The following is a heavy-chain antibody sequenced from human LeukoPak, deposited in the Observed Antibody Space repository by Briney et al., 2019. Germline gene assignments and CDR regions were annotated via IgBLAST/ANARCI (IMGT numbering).Heavy chain of an antibody. D-gene: IGHD5-18*01. Sequence: ASVKVSCKASGYSFTDNYIHWVRQAPGQGLEWMGWISAYNGNTNYAQSLKDRVTMTIDTSRSTAYMELRSLRSDDTAVYYCAREKSRYRYGYNYWGQGTLVTVSS. CDR2: ISAYNGNT. J-gene: IGHJ4*02. V-gene: IGHV1-18*04. CDR3: AREKSRYRYGYNY. CDR1: GYSFTDNY.